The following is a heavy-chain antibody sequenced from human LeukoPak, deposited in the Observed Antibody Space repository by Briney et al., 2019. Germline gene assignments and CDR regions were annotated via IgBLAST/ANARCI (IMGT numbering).Heavy chain of an antibody. CDR2: ISPYNGNT. J-gene: IGHJ4*02. Sequence: ASVKVSCKASGYTFTSYGIGWVRQAPGQELEWMAWISPYNGNTNYAQKLQGRVTVTTDTSTTTAYMELRSLRSDDTAMYYCTRDRSASGSQNYWGQGTLVTVSS. D-gene: IGHD1-26*01. V-gene: IGHV1-18*01. CDR1: GYTFTSYG. CDR3: TRDRSASGSQNY.